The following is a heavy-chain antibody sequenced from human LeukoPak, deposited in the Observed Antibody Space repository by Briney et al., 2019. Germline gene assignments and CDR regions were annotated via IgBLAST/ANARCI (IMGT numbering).Heavy chain of an antibody. Sequence: GGSLRLSCAVSGFTFSSYARSWVRQAPGKGLEWVSAISGSGGSTYYADSVKGRFTISRDNSKNTLYLQMNSLRAEDTAVYYCAKVLVAAPQNGDLDYWGQGTLVTVSS. CDR3: AKVLVAAPQNGDLDY. J-gene: IGHJ4*02. D-gene: IGHD2-15*01. V-gene: IGHV3-23*01. CDR1: GFTFSSYA. CDR2: ISGSGGST.